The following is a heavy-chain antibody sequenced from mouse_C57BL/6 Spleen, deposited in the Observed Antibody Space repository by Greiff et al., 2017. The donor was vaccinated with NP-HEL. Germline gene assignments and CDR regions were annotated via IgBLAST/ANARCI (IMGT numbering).Heavy chain of an antibody. J-gene: IGHJ2*01. V-gene: IGHV1-81*01. CDR3: ARLDGYGYYFDY. Sequence: VKLVESGAELARPGASVKLSCKASGYTFTSYGISWVKQRTGQGLEWIGEIYPRSGNTYYNEKFKGKATLTADKSSSTAYMELRSLTSEDSAVYFCARLDGYGYYFDYWGQGTTLTVSS. CDR2: IYPRSGNT. D-gene: IGHD2-2*01. CDR1: GYTFTSYG.